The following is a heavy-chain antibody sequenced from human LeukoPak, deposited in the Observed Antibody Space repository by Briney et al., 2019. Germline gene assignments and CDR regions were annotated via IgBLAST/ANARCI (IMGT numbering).Heavy chain of an antibody. V-gene: IGHV1-2*02. CDR2: MNPKSGGT. D-gene: IGHD3-10*01. J-gene: IGHJ3*02. Sequence: GASVKVTCKASGYTFTDYYMHWVRQAPGQGLEWMGWMNPKSGGTNYAQKFQGRVTMTRDTSISTAYMELRSLRSDDTALYYCARGWELSIWGQGTMVTVSS. CDR1: GYTFTDYY. CDR3: ARGWELSI.